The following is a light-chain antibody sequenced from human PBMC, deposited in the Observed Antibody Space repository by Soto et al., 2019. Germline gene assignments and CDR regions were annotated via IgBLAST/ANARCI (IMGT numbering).Light chain of an antibody. V-gene: IGKV3-20*01. Sequence: EIVLTQSPGTLSLSPGESATLSCRASQSVGRNYLAWFQHKPGQSPRLLIYDASSRATDVPDRFSGSGSGTDFTFTVSRLEPEDVAVYYCQQYAESPLTFGGGTKVDIK. CDR1: QSVGRNY. J-gene: IGKJ4*01. CDR2: DAS. CDR3: QQYAESPLT.